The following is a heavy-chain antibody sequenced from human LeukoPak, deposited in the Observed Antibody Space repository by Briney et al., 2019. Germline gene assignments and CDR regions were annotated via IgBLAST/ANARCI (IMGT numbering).Heavy chain of an antibody. V-gene: IGHV4-30-4*08. CDR2: IYYSGST. D-gene: IGHD5-24*01. CDR1: GGSISSGDYY. J-gene: IGHJ4*02. CDR3: ARAILATIPYYFDY. Sequence: LSQTLSLTCTVSGGSISSGDYYWSWIRQPPGKGLEWIGYIYYSGSTYCNPSLKSRVTISVDTSKNQFSLKLSSVTAADTAVYYCARAILATIPYYFDYWGQGTLVTVSS.